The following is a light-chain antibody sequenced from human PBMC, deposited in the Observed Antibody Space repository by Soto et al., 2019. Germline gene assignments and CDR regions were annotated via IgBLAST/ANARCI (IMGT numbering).Light chain of an antibody. J-gene: IGKJ1*01. V-gene: IGKV3-20*01. CDR1: QSVSSNF. CDR2: GAS. Sequence: EIVLTQSPGTLSLSPGERATLSCRASQSVSSNFLAWYQQKPGQAPWLLIYGASSRAGGIPDRFSGSGSGTDFTLTISRLEPEDFAVYYCQQYGSSPRTFGQGTKVEIQ. CDR3: QQYGSSPRT.